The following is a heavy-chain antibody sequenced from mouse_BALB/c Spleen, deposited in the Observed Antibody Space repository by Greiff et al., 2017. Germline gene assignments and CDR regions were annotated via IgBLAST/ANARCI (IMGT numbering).Heavy chain of an antibody. V-gene: IGHV5-9-4*01. Sequence: EVNLVESGGGLVKPGGSLKLSCAASGFTFSSYAMSWVRQSPEKRLEWVAEISSGGSYTYYPDTVTGRFTISRDNPKNTLFLQMTSLRSEDTAMYYCADWVFAYWGQGTLVTVSA. CDR1: GFTFSSYA. CDR2: ISSGGSYT. CDR3: ADWVFAY. J-gene: IGHJ3*01.